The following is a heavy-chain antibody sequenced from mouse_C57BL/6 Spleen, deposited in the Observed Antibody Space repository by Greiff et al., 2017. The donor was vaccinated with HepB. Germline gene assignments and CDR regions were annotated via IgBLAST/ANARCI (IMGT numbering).Heavy chain of an antibody. CDR2: IHPSDSDT. V-gene: IGHV1-74*01. CDR3: AIPDGYYGEAFAY. D-gene: IGHD2-3*01. J-gene: IGHJ3*01. CDR1: GYTFTSYW. Sequence: QVQLKQPGAELVKPGASVKVSCKASGYTFTSYWMHWVKQRPGQGLEWIGRIHPSDSDTNYNQKFKGKATLTVDKSSSTAYMQLSSLTSEDSAVYYCAIPDGYYGEAFAYWGQGTLVTVSA.